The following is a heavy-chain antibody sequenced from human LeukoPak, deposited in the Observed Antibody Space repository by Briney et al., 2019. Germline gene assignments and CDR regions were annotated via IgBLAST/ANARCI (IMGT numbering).Heavy chain of an antibody. CDR3: VKDKQSDAFDI. CDR1: GFTFGDYA. V-gene: IGHV3-23*01. CDR2: ISGSGGST. J-gene: IGHJ3*02. D-gene: IGHD6-13*01. Sequence: GGSLRLSCTGSGFTFGDYAMSWVRQAPGKGLEWVSAISGSGGSTYYADSVKGRFTISRDNSKNTLYLQMNSLRAEDTAVYYCVKDKQSDAFDIWGQGTMVTVSS.